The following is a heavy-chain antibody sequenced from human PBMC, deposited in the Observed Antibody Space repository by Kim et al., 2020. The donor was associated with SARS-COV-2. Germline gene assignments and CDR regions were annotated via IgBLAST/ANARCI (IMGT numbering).Heavy chain of an antibody. J-gene: IGHJ5*02. CDR1: GYTFTNYA. Sequence: ASVKVSCKASGYTFTNYAMNWVRQAPGQGLEWMGWINTNTGNPMYAQGFTGRFVFSLDTSVNTAFLQISSLKTEDTAMYFCARRDASSWSKWFDPWGQGT. CDR2: INTNTGNP. D-gene: IGHD6-13*01. CDR3: ARRDASSWSKWFDP. V-gene: IGHV7-4-1*02.